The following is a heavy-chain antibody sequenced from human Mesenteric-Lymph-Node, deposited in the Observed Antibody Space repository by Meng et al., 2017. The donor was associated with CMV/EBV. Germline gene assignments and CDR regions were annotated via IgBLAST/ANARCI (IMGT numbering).Heavy chain of an antibody. CDR3: TTATSKIGGWS. V-gene: IGHV3-15*01. J-gene: IGHJ4*02. CDR2: IKSKINGGAT. Sequence: GESLKISCAASGFTFSNTWMSWVRQAPGKGPEWVGRIKSKINGGATEFAAPVKGRFTISRDDSKSMLYLQMNSLRTEDTAVYYCTTATSKIGGWSWGQGALVTVSS. D-gene: IGHD3-16*01. CDR1: GFTFSNTW.